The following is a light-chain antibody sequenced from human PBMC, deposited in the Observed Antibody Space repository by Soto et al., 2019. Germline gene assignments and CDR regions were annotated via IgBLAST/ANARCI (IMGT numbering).Light chain of an antibody. CDR1: SSDIGAFNF. V-gene: IGLV2-14*03. J-gene: IGLJ1*01. CDR3: SSFTSASTRI. Sequence: QSAQTQPASVSGSPGQSISIPCTGTSSDIGAFNFVSWYQQHPGKAPKVLIYGVTNRPSGVDYRFSGSKSGNTASLIISGLRPEDEADYYCSSFTSASTRIFGTGTKLTVL. CDR2: GVT.